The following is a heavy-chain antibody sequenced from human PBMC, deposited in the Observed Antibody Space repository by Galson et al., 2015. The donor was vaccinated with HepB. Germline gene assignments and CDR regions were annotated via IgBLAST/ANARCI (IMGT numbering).Heavy chain of an antibody. CDR2: ISYDGSNK. J-gene: IGHJ6*02. Sequence: SLRLSFAASGFTFSSYGMHWVRQAPGKGLEWVAVISYDGSNKYYADSVKGRFTISRDNSKNTLYLQMNSLRAEDTAVYYCAKVRWYYANYYYGMDVWGQGTTVTVSS. CDR1: GFTFSSYG. D-gene: IGHD6-13*01. V-gene: IGHV3-30*18. CDR3: AKVRWYYANYYYGMDV.